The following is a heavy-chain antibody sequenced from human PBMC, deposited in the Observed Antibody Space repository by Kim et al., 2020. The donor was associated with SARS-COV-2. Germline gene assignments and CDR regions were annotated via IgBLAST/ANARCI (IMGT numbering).Heavy chain of an antibody. Sequence: GGSLRLSCEGSGYIFSHYWMHWVRQAPGKGLEWVARISSDGSFTGYAESVKGRFAISRDNAKHTLYLNMNGMRVEDTAVYYCAHVGFDWLLSRWGQGTLVTLSS. J-gene: IGHJ4*02. V-gene: IGHV3-74*01. CDR3: AHVGFDWLLSR. D-gene: IGHD3-9*01. CDR1: GYIFSHYW. CDR2: ISSDGSFT.